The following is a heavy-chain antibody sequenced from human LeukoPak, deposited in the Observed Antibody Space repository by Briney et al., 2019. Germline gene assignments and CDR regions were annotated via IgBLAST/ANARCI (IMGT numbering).Heavy chain of an antibody. CDR1: GGSFSGYY. J-gene: IGHJ4*02. D-gene: IGHD3/OR15-3a*01. V-gene: IGHV4-34*01. CDR3: ARGGLANYFDY. CDR2: IKDSGTT. Sequence: SVTLSLTCVVYGGSFSGYYWSWIRQPPGKGLEWIGEIKDSGTTNYNPSLKSRVTISVDTSKNQFSLKLTSVTAADTAVYYCARGGLANYFDYWGQGTLVPASS.